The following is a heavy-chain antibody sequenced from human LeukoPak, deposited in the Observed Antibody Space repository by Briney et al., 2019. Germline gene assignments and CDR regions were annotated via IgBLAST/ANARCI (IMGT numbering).Heavy chain of an antibody. V-gene: IGHV3-66*01. J-gene: IGHJ4*02. CDR1: EFTVSSNY. CDR3: AGRSYDILTDYYFDY. CDR2: IYSGGST. Sequence: PGGSLRLSCAASEFTVSSNYMSWVRQAPGKGLEWVSVIYSGGSTYYADSVKGRFTISRDNSKNTLYLQMNSLRAEDTAVYYCAGRSYDILTDYYFDYWGQGTLVTVSS. D-gene: IGHD3-9*01.